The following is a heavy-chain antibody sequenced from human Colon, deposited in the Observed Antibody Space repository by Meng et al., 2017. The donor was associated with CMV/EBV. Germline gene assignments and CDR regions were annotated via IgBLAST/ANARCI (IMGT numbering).Heavy chain of an antibody. CDR3: ARLFDDRPGWFDP. V-gene: IGHV3-53*01. D-gene: IGHD3-10*01. Sequence: GESLKISCAASGFTVSSNYMSWVRQAPGKGLEWVSVIYSGGSTYYADSVKGRFTISRDNSKNTLYLQMNSLRAEDTAVYYCARLFDDRPGWFDPWGQGTLVTVSS. CDR1: GFTVSSNY. J-gene: IGHJ5*02. CDR2: IYSGGST.